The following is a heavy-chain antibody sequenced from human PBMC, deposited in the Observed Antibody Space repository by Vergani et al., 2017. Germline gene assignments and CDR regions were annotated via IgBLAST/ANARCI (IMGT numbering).Heavy chain of an antibody. Sequence: QVQLVESGGGVVQPGRSLRLSCAGSGFTFSSSGIHWVRQAPGKGLEWVAIISYDGGEKYYADSIKGRFTISRDNSKNTVYLQMNSLRAEDKAVYYCAKDLPSGNYGGAWIDPWGQGTLVTVSS. D-gene: IGHD1-26*01. J-gene: IGHJ5*02. CDR3: AKDLPSGNYGGAWIDP. CDR2: ISYDGGEK. V-gene: IGHV3-30*18. CDR1: GFTFSSSG.